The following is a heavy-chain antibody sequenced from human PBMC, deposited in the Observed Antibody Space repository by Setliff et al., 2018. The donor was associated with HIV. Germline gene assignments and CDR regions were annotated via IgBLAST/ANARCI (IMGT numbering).Heavy chain of an antibody. CDR3: ARDDHYYDMGSILSDWFFDV. Sequence: SVKVSCKISGYTLTEVSMHWVRRAPGQGLEWMGGVIPIFGSTTFAQKFQGRVTITADESKDTVEMELSSLTSEDTAVYYCARDDHYYDMGSILSDWFFDVWDRGTLVTVSS. J-gene: IGHJ2*01. CDR2: VIPIFGST. D-gene: IGHD3-22*01. CDR1: GYTLTEVS. V-gene: IGHV1-69*13.